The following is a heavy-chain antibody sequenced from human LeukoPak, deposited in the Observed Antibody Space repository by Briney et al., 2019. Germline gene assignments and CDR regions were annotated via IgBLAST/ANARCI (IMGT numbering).Heavy chain of an antibody. J-gene: IGHJ3*02. D-gene: IGHD6-13*01. CDR2: ISSSSSTI. V-gene: IGHV3-48*01. CDR3: ARDTRYSSRRPI. CDR1: GFTFSSYG. Sequence: GGSLRLSCAASGFTFSSYGMHWVRQAPGKGLEWVSYISSSSSTIYYADSVKGRFTISRDNAKNSLYLQMNSLRAEDTAVYYCARDTRYSSRRPIWGQGTMVTVSS.